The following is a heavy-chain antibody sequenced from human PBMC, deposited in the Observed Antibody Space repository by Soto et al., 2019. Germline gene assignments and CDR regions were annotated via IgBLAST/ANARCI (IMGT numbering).Heavy chain of an antibody. D-gene: IGHD4-17*01. V-gene: IGHV1-8*02. J-gene: IGHJ4*02. Sequence: GASVKVSCKASGYTFTSYGISWVRQAPGQGLEWMGWMNPNSGNTGYAQKFQGRVTMTRNTSISTAYMELSSLRSEDTAVYYCARVRTGHGDYAYWGQGTLVTVSS. CDR2: MNPNSGNT. CDR3: ARVRTGHGDYAY. CDR1: GYTFTSYG.